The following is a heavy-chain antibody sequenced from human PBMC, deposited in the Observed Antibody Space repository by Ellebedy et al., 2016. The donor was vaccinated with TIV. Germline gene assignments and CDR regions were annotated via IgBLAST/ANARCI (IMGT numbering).Heavy chain of an antibody. V-gene: IGHV3-74*01. D-gene: IGHD6-13*01. CDR1: GFTFSSYW. CDR3: TRGIAASDTTPIWGS. CDR2: INTDGSNT. Sequence: PGGSLRLSCAASGFTFSSYWMHWVRQAPGKGLVWVSRINTDGSNTIYADSVKGRFTISRDNAKNTLYLQMNSLRPEDTALYYCTRGIAASDTTPIWGSWGQGTLVTVSS. J-gene: IGHJ5*02.